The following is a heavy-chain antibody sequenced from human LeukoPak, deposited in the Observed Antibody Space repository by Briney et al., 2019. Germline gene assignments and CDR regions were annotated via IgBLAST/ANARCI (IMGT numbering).Heavy chain of an antibody. J-gene: IGHJ4*02. CDR3: ARDHRDFYDSSGSSDY. Sequence: PSETLSLTCTVSGDSISSFYWSWIRQPAGKGLEWIGRIYTSGSTNYNPSLKSRVTMSVDTSKNQFSLKLSSVTAADTAVYYCARDHRDFYDSSGSSDYWGQGTLVTVSS. CDR2: IYTSGST. V-gene: IGHV4-4*07. D-gene: IGHD3-22*01. CDR1: GDSISSFY.